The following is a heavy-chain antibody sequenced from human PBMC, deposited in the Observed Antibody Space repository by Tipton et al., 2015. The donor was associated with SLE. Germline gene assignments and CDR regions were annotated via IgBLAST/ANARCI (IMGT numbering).Heavy chain of an antibody. Sequence: LRLSCTVSGGSISSYYWSWIRQPAGKGLEWIGRIYTSGSTNYNPSLKSRVTMSVGTSKNQFSLKLSSVTAADTAVYYCARDSIYYDILTGYYDNDYYYGMDVWGQGTTVTVSS. V-gene: IGHV4-4*07. J-gene: IGHJ6*02. CDR3: ARDSIYYDILTGYYDNDYYYGMDV. CDR2: IYTSGST. CDR1: GGSISSYY. D-gene: IGHD3-9*01.